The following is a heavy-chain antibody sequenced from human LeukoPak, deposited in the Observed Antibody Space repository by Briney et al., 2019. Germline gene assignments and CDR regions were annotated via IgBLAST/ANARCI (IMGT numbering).Heavy chain of an antibody. CDR1: GFTFSDYY. V-gene: IGHV3-11*04. CDR2: ISSSGSTI. D-gene: IGHD3-22*01. Sequence: PGGSLRLSCAASGFTFSDYYMSWIRQAPGKGLEWVSYISSSGSTIYYADSVKGRFTISRDNSKNTLYLQMNSLRAEDTAVYYCAKGGYYYDSSGLDYWGQGTLVTVSS. CDR3: AKGGYYYDSSGLDY. J-gene: IGHJ4*02.